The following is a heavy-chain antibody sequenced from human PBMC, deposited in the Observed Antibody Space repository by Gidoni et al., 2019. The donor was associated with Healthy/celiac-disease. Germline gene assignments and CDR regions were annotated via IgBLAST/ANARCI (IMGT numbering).Heavy chain of an antibody. J-gene: IGHJ4*02. D-gene: IGHD5-18*01. Sequence: EVQLVESGGGLVKPGGSLRLSCAASGFTFSNAWMGWVRQAPGKGLEWVGRIKSKTAGGTTDYAAPVKGRFTISRDDSKNTLYLQMNSLKTEDTAVYYCTTDSPDTAMVLYYFDYWGQGTLVTVSS. CDR3: TTDSPDTAMVLYYFDY. CDR1: GFTFSNAW. V-gene: IGHV3-15*01. CDR2: IKSKTAGGTT.